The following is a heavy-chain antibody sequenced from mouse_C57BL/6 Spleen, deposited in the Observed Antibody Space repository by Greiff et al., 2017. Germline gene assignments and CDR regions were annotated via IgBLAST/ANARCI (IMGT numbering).Heavy chain of an antibody. Sequence: VQLQESDAELVKPGASVKISCKVSGYTFTDHTIHWMKQRPEQGLEWIGYIYPSDGSTKYNEKFKGKATLTADKSSSTAYMQLNSLTSEDSAVYCGTTWAEGKCYGDYWGQGTTLTVSS. CDR1: GYTFTDHT. V-gene: IGHV1-78*01. CDR3: TTWAEGKCYGDY. D-gene: IGHD1-1*01. CDR2: IYPSDGST. J-gene: IGHJ2*01.